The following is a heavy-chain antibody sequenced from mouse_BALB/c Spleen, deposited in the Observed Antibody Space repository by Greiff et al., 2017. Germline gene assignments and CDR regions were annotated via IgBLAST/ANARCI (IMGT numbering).Heavy chain of an antibody. D-gene: IGHD1-1*01. V-gene: IGHV14-3*02. CDR2: IDPANGNT. Sequence: EVHVKQSGAELVKPGASVKLSCTASGFNIKDTYMHWVKQRPEQGLEWIGRIDPANGNTKYDPKFQGKATITADTSSNTAYLQLSSLTSEDTAVYYCARDYGSSTGYFDVWGAGTTVTVSS. CDR1: GFNIKDTY. CDR3: ARDYGSSTGYFDV. J-gene: IGHJ1*01.